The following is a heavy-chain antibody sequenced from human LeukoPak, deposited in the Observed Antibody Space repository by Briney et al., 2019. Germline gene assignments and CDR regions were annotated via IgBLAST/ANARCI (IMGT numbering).Heavy chain of an antibody. CDR2: IYYTGAT. CDR1: GGSITSSSYY. V-gene: IGHV4-39*02. CDR3: ARELRYDNSDSGAF. J-gene: IGHJ3*01. Sequence: SETLSLTCSVSGGSITSSSYYWAWIRQPPEKGLEWIGSIYYTGATNYSPSLKSRVTISVDTSKNQFSLKLSSVTAADTAVYYCARELRYDNSDSGAFWGQGTVVTVSS. D-gene: IGHD3-22*01.